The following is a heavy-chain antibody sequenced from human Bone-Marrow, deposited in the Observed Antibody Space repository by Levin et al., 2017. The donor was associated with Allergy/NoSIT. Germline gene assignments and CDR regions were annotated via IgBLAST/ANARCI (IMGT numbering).Heavy chain of an antibody. Sequence: SETLSLTCAVSNYSVNSGYYWGWLRQSPKMGLEWIGNINRWGSTHYNPSLKSRITISIDTSKSQFSLQLSSVTAADTAVYYCARLSLTFYDILTGYYSPIGTFDYWGQGTLVTVSS. V-gene: IGHV4-38-2*01. CDR2: INRWGST. CDR1: NYSVNSGYY. J-gene: IGHJ4*02. D-gene: IGHD3-9*01. CDR3: ARLSLTFYDILTGYYSPIGTFDY.